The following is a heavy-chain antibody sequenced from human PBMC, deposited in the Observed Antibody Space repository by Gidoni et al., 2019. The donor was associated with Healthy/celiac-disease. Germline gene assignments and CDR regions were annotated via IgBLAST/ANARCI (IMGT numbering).Heavy chain of an antibody. CDR1: GGSFSGHY. CDR3: ARVRARAPIVATHWFDP. D-gene: IGHD3-22*01. CDR2: INHSGST. Sequence: QVPLQQWGAGLLKPSETLSLPCAVYGGSFSGHYWSWIRQPPGKGLEWIGEINHSGSTNYNPSLKSRVTISVDTSKNQFSLKLSSVTAADTAVYYCARVRARAPIVATHWFDPWGQGTLVTVSS. V-gene: IGHV4-34*01. J-gene: IGHJ5*02.